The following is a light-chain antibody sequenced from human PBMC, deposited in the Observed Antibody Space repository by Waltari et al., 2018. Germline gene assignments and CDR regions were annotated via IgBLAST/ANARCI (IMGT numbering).Light chain of an antibody. Sequence: NFMLTQPHSVSESPGKTVTISCTRSSGSIASNYVQWYQQRPGSSPTPVRFEDDKRPSGVPDGFSGSIDSSSNSASLTISGLKTEDEADYSCQSYDSSDLWVFGGGTRLTVL. V-gene: IGLV6-57*01. CDR2: EDD. CDR1: SGSIASNY. CDR3: QSYDSSDLWV. J-gene: IGLJ3*02.